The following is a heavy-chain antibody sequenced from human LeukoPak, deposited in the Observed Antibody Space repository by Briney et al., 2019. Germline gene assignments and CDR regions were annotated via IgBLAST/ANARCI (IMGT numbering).Heavy chain of an antibody. CDR2: INHSGST. Sequence: SETLSLTCAVYGGSFSGYYWSWVRHPPGKGLEWIGEINHSGSTNYNPSLKSRVTISVDTSKHQFSLKLSSVTAADTAVYYCARDEWLSPFDYWGQGTLVTVSS. D-gene: IGHD3-3*01. J-gene: IGHJ4*02. CDR3: ARDEWLSPFDY. V-gene: IGHV4-34*01. CDR1: GGSFSGYY.